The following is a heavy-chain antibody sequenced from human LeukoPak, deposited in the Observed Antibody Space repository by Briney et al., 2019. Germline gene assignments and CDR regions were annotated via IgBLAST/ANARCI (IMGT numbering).Heavy chain of an antibody. CDR1: GGSISSSSYY. D-gene: IGHD6-19*01. CDR2: IYYSGST. Sequence: SETLSLTCTVSGGSISSSSYYWGWIRQPPGKGLEWIGSIYYSGSTYYNPSPKSRVTISVDTSRNQFSLKLNSVTAADTAVYYCASLAVAGLSEGYWGQGTLVIVSS. CDR3: ASLAVAGLSEGY. V-gene: IGHV4-39*01. J-gene: IGHJ4*02.